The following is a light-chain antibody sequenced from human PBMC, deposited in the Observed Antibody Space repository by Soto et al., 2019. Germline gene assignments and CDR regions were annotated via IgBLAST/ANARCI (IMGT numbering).Light chain of an antibody. CDR1: QGIRND. V-gene: IGKV1-6*01. CDR2: ASS. CDR3: LHDSHYPLT. J-gene: IGKJ4*01. Sequence: AIQMTQSPSSLSASVGDRVTITCRASQGIRNDLGWYQQKPGKTPKLLIYASSSLHSGVPTRFSDIGSGTDFSRTISSLQPKDFETHYCLHDSHYPLTFGGGTTVEIK.